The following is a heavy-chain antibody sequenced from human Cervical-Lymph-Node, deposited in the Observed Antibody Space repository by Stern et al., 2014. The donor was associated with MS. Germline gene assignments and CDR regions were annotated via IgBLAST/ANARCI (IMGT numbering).Heavy chain of an antibody. J-gene: IGHJ5*02. CDR2: LGWNSEGR. Sequence: EVHLVESGGGMVQPGRSLRLSCEASGFKFDDFAMHWVRQAPGKGLEWVSGLGWNSEGRGYADSVQGRFTISRDNAKSSLYLQMNSLTAEDTALYYCAKADDYAAGIDAWGQGTLGVVSA. CDR1: GFKFDDFA. V-gene: IGHV3-9*01. D-gene: IGHD3-16*01. CDR3: AKADDYAAGIDA.